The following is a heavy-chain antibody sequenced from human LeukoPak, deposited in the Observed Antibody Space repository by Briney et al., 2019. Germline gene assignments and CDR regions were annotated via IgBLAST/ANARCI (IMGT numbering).Heavy chain of an antibody. CDR2: IKQDGSEK. J-gene: IGHJ4*02. Sequence: ASVKVSCKASGYTFSSYAMSWVRQAPGKGLEWVANIKQDGSEKYYVDSVKGRFTISRDNAKNSLYLQMNSLRAEDTAVYYCARGITDQPLYFDYWGQGTLVTVSS. V-gene: IGHV3-7*01. D-gene: IGHD2-2*01. CDR1: GYTFSSYA. CDR3: ARGITDQPLYFDY.